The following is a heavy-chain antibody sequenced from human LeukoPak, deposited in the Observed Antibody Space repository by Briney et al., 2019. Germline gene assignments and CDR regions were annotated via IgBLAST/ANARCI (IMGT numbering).Heavy chain of an antibody. CDR2: IYYSGST. CDR3: TRVHYSGSGLSSYFDY. J-gene: IGHJ4*02. V-gene: IGHV4-59*01. CDR1: FGSITDYY. Sequence: SETLSLTCSVSFGSITDYYWSWIRQPPGKGLEYIGYIYYSGSTNYNPSLKSRVTISVDTSKNQFSLNLRTVTSADTAVYYCTRVHYSGSGLSSYFDYWGQGTLVTVSS. D-gene: IGHD3-10*01.